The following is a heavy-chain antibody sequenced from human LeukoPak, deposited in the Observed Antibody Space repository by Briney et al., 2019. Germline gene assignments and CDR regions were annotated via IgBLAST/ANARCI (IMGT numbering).Heavy chain of an antibody. CDR2: ISSGAKTI. Sequence: GGSLRLSCAASGFTFSSYEMNWVRQAPGKGLEWVSSISSGAKTIYYADSVKGRFTISRDNAKNSLFLQMNSLRAEDTAVYYCARDSSGWYVDYWGQGTLVTVSS. CDR1: GFTFSSYE. V-gene: IGHV3-48*03. D-gene: IGHD6-19*01. CDR3: ARDSSGWYVDY. J-gene: IGHJ4*02.